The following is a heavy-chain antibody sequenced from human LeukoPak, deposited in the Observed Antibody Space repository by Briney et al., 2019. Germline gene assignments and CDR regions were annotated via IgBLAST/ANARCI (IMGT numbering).Heavy chain of an antibody. CDR2: ISSSGSTI. D-gene: IGHD1-26*01. CDR3: ARDLGGSYWEGGY. CDR1: GFTFSSYE. J-gene: IGHJ4*02. V-gene: IGHV3-48*03. Sequence: GGSLRLSCAASGFTFSSYEMNWVRQAPGKGLEWVSYISSSGSTIYYADSVKGRFTIYRDNAKNSLYVQMNSLRAEDTAVYYCARDLGGSYWEGGYWGQGTLVTVSS.